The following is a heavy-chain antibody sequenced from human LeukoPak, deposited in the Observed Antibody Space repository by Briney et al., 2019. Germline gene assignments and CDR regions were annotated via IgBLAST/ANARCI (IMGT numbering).Heavy chain of an antibody. Sequence: ASVKVSCKASGYTFTAYYMHWVRQAPGQGFEWMGWINPNSGGTKYAQKFQGRVTMTGDTSISTAYMELSWLTSDDTAVYYCARDGYNYGQVDSWGQGTLVTVSP. CDR2: INPNSGGT. CDR1: GYTFTAYY. J-gene: IGHJ4*02. V-gene: IGHV1-2*02. D-gene: IGHD5-24*01. CDR3: ARDGYNYGQVDS.